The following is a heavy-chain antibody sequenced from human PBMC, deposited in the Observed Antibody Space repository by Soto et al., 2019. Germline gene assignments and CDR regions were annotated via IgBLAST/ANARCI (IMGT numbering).Heavy chain of an antibody. J-gene: IGHJ4*02. D-gene: IGHD1-7*01. CDR3: AKDRRAGGNYGFYSDF. CDR1: GFTFSSYG. CDR2: SSATGAGT. Sequence: EVQLLESGGGLVQPGGSLRLSCAASGFTFSSYGMTWVRQAPGKGLEWVPFSSATGAGTYYADSVKGRFTISRDNSKNTLYLQMTSLRADETAVYYCAKDRRAGGNYGFYSDFWGQGDLVIVSS. V-gene: IGHV3-23*01.